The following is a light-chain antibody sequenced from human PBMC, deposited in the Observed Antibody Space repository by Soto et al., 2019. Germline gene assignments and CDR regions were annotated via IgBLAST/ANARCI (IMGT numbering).Light chain of an antibody. CDR1: QSISSSY. CDR2: GAS. CDR3: QQYDGSPPYT. J-gene: IGKJ2*01. V-gene: IGKV3-20*01. Sequence: VLTQSPGTLSLSPGERAAISCRASQSISSSYLAWYQHKPGQAPRLLIYGASSRATGIPHRFSGSGSGTDFTLTISRLKPEDCGVYYCQQYDGSPPYTFGQGTRLEIK.